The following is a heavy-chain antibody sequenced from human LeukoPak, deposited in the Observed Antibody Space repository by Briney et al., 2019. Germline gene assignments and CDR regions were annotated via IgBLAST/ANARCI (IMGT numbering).Heavy chain of an antibody. CDR3: ARGNILTGYYSPNWFDP. V-gene: IGHV1-46*01. CDR1: GYTFTSYY. J-gene: IGHJ5*02. D-gene: IGHD3-9*01. CDR2: INPSGGST. Sequence: ASVKVSCTASGYTFTSYYMHWVRQAPGQGLEWMGIINPSGGSTSYAQKFQGRVTMTRDTSTSTVYMELSSLRSEDTAVYYCARGNILTGYYSPNWFDPWGQGTLVTVSS.